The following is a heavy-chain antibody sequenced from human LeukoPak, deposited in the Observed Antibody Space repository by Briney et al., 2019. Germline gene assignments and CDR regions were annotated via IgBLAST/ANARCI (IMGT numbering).Heavy chain of an antibody. Sequence: PGGSLRDSCAASGFTFSSYEMNWVRQAPGKGLEWVSYISTSGSTIYYADSVKGRLTISRDNAKNSLYLQMNSLRAEDAAVYYCARGYFLGFDYWGQGTLVTVSS. D-gene: IGHD2/OR15-2a*01. CDR3: ARGYFLGFDY. J-gene: IGHJ4*02. CDR1: GFTFSSYE. V-gene: IGHV3-48*03. CDR2: ISTSGSTI.